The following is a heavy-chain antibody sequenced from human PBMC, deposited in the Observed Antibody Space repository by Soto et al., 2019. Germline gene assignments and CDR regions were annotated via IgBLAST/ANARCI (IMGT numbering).Heavy chain of an antibody. CDR3: ANAYSSSWHNFNY. V-gene: IGHV3-30-3*01. Sequence: GQSLRLSCAASVFTFSTYALHWVRQAPGKGLEWVAIISYDGSSKYYADSVKGRFTISRDNSKDTLFLQMDSLRPDDTAIYYCANAYSSSWHNFNYWGQGTLVTVSS. CDR1: VFTFSTYA. D-gene: IGHD6-13*01. J-gene: IGHJ4*02. CDR2: ISYDGSSK.